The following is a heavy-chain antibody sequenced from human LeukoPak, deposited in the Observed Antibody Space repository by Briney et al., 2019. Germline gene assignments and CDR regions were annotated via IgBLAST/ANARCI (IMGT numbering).Heavy chain of an antibody. Sequence: PSETLSLTCTVSGVSIRSSNSYWGRIRQPPGKGLEWIGSIYYSGNTYYNASLKSQVSISIDTSKNQFSLKLTSVTAADTAVYYCARGRTWIQNGHFDYWGQGTLVTVSS. CDR2: IYYSGNT. CDR3: ARGRTWIQNGHFDY. D-gene: IGHD5-18*01. J-gene: IGHJ4*02. CDR1: GVSIRSSNSY. V-gene: IGHV4-39*01.